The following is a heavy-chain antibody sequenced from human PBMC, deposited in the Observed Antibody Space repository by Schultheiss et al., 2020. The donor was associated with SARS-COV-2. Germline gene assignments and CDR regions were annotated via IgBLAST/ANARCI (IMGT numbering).Heavy chain of an antibody. Sequence: GGSLRLSCAASGFTFSSYSMNWVCQAPGKGLEWVSSISRTSSSIYYADSVKGRFTISRDNAKNSLYLQMNTLRAEDTAVYYCARDRDYGDYEPRDYYYYGMDVWGQGTTVTVSS. CDR2: ISRTSSSI. D-gene: IGHD4-17*01. CDR1: GFTFSSYS. CDR3: ARDRDYGDYEPRDYYYYGMDV. V-gene: IGHV3-21*01. J-gene: IGHJ6*02.